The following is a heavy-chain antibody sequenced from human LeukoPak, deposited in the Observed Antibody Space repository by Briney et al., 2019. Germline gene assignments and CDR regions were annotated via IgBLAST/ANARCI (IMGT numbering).Heavy chain of an antibody. CDR2: VSADNGET. D-gene: IGHD2-2*01. V-gene: IGHV1-18*01. CDR3: ARDYQLLLLWDCFDP. J-gene: IGHJ5*02. CDR1: GYSFNTYG. Sequence: ASVKVSCKASGYSFNTYGISWVSQAPGQGLEWMRWVSADNGETNYAQKFQGRVTMTRDTSTSTAYMELRSLRSDDTAVYYCARDYQLLLLWDCFDPWGQGTLVSVSS.